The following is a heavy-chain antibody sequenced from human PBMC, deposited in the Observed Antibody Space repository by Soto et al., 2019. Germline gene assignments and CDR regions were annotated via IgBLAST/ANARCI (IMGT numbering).Heavy chain of an antibody. V-gene: IGHV4-30-4*02. J-gene: IGHJ4*02. Sequence: SETLSLTCTVSGGSISSGDYYWSWIRQPPGKGLEWIGYIYYSGSTYYNPSLKSRVTISVDTSKNQFSLKLSSVTAADTAVYYCARVSSGSSLYYFDYWGQGTLVTVSS. CDR3: ARVSSGSSLYYFDY. CDR2: IYYSGST. CDR1: GGSISSGDYY. D-gene: IGHD1-26*01.